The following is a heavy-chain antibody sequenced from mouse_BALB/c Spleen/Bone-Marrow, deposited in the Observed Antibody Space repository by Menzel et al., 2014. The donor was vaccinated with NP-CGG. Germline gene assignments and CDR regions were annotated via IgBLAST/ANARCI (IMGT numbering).Heavy chain of an antibody. CDR2: INPSTDYT. CDR3: ARRAYGGSYGFAY. CDR1: GYTFTSYW. Sequence: QVQLKESGAELAKPGASLKMSCKASGYTFTSYWMHWVKQRPGQGLEWIGYINPSTDYTEYNQKFKDKATLTADKSSSTAFMQLSSLTSEDSAVYYCARRAYGGSYGFAYWGQGTLVTVSA. V-gene: IGHV1-7*01. J-gene: IGHJ3*01. D-gene: IGHD1-1*01.